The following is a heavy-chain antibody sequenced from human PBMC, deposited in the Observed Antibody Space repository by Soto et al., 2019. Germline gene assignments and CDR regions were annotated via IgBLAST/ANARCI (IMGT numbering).Heavy chain of an antibody. V-gene: IGHV3-33*01. D-gene: IGHD1-1*01. CDR2: IWYDGSKQ. Sequence: VGSLRLSCAASGFKFNTYGMHWVRQAPGKGLEWVAVIWYDGSKQYYAESVKGRFTISRDNSKNMVYLDMNSLRVEDTALYYCARQMELDHWGQGTRVTVSS. J-gene: IGHJ4*02. CDR3: ARQMELDH. CDR1: GFKFNTYG.